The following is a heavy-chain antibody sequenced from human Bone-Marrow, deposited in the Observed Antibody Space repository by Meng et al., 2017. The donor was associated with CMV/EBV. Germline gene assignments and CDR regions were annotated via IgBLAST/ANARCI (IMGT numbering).Heavy chain of an antibody. CDR2: IYSGGST. D-gene: IGHD4/OR15-4a*01. J-gene: IGHJ6*02. Sequence: GESLKISCAASGFTVSSNYMSWVRQAPGKGLEWVSVIYSGGSTYYADSVKGRFTISRDNSKNTRYLQMNRLRAEDTAVYYCARDLYDPGAFDCWGQGTTVTVSS. V-gene: IGHV3-66*02. CDR1: GFTVSSNY. CDR3: ARDLYDPGAFDC.